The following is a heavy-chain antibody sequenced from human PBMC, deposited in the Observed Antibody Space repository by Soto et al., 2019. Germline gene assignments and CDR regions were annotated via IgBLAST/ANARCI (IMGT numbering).Heavy chain of an antibody. D-gene: IGHD2-21*02. CDR2: IIPIFGTA. V-gene: IGHV1-69*01. J-gene: IGHJ4*02. Sequence: QVQLVQSGAEVKKPGSSVKVSCKASGGTFSSYAIRWVRQAPGQGLEWMGGIIPIFGTANYAQKFQGRVTITADESTSTAYMELSSLRSEDTAVYYCARRGLSGGDSPYYFDYWGQGTLVTVSS. CDR1: GGTFSSYA. CDR3: ARRGLSGGDSPYYFDY.